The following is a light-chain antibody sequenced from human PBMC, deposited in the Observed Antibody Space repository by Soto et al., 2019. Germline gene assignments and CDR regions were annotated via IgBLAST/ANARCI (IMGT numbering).Light chain of an antibody. J-gene: IGLJ1*01. CDR3: SSYTSSSTLG. CDR1: SSDVGGYNY. V-gene: IGLV2-14*01. CDR2: EVS. Sequence: QSVLTQPASVSGSPGQSITISCAGTSSDVGGYNYVSWYQQHPGKAPELMIYEVSNRPSGVSNRFSGSKSGNTASLTISGLQAEDVADYYCSSYTSSSTLGFGTGTKVTV.